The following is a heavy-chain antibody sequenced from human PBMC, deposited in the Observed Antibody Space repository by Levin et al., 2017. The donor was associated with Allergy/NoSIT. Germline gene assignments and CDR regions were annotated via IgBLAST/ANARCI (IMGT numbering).Heavy chain of an antibody. Sequence: NSSETLSLTCSVSGGSVSSGTYYWSWIRRPPGKGLEWIGYINYRGGTKYNPSLESRVTISVDTSKNEFSLKVTSVTAADTAVYYCARNRIIVSGGNDYYYGMDVWGQGTTVTVS. D-gene: IGHD5/OR15-5a*01. CDR1: GGSVSSGTYY. CDR3: ARNRIIVSGGNDYYYGMDV. CDR2: INYRGGT. J-gene: IGHJ6*02. V-gene: IGHV4-61*01.